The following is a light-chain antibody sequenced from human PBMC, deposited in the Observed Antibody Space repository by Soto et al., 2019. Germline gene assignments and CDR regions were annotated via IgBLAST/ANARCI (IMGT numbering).Light chain of an antibody. CDR1: QSINSD. CDR2: GAS. Sequence: EIVMTQSPATLSVSPGGTTRLSCRASQSINSDVAWYQQKVGQTPRLLIHGASTRATGIAARFSGSGSGTEFTLTISSLQPDDFATYYCQQYNTYLWTFGQGTKVDIK. V-gene: IGKV3D-15*01. CDR3: QQYNTYLWT. J-gene: IGKJ1*01.